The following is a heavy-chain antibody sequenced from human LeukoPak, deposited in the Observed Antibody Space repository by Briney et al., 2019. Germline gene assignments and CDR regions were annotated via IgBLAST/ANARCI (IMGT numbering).Heavy chain of an antibody. CDR3: AKDGQWLTHGAFDI. J-gene: IGHJ3*02. D-gene: IGHD6-19*01. V-gene: IGHV3-23*01. CDR1: GITLSNYG. Sequence: GGSLRLSCAVSGITLSNYGMSWVRQAPGKGLEWVAGISDSGGRTNYADSVKGRFTISRDNSKNTLYLQMNSLRAEDTAVYYCAKDGQWLTHGAFDIWGQGTMVTVSS. CDR2: ISDSGGRT.